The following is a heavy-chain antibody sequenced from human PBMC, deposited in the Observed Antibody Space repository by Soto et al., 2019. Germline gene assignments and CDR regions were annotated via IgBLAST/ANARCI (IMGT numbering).Heavy chain of an antibody. CDR3: ARRLPAYSSSWYFDY. J-gene: IGHJ4*02. CDR1: GGSISSSSYY. V-gene: IGHV4-39*01. CDR2: IYYSGST. Sequence: SETLSLTCTVSGGSISSSSYYWGWIRQPPGKGLEWIGSIYYSGSTYYNPSLKSRVTISVDTSKNQFSLKLSSVTAADTAVYYCARRLPAYSSSWYFDYWGQGTLVTVSS. D-gene: IGHD6-13*01.